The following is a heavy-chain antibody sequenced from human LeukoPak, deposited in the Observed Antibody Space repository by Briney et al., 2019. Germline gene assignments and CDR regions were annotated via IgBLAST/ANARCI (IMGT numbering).Heavy chain of an antibody. J-gene: IGHJ4*02. CDR2: IKSKTDGGTT. V-gene: IGHV3-15*01. Sequence: PGGSLRLSCAASGFTFSNAWMSWVRQAPGKGLEWVGRIKSKTDGGTTDYAAPVKGRFTISRDDSKNTLYLQMNSLKAEDTAVYYCTTDLTSGSQRDDYWGQGTLVTVSS. CDR1: GFTFSNAW. D-gene: IGHD1-26*01. CDR3: TTDLTSGSQRDDY.